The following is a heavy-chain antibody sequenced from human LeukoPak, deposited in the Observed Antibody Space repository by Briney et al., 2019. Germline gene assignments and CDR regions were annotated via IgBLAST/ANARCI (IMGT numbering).Heavy chain of an antibody. CDR3: ASRSMASDY. CDR2: IAYDGTNI. Sequence: GGSLRLSCAASQFTFNNFPMHWVRQAPGKGLEWVATIAYDGTNIFYADSVRGRFTISRDNSKNTLYLQMSSLRAEDTAVHYCASRSMASDYWGQGTLVTVSS. D-gene: IGHD2/OR15-2a*01. J-gene: IGHJ4*02. V-gene: IGHV3-30-3*01. CDR1: QFTFNNFP.